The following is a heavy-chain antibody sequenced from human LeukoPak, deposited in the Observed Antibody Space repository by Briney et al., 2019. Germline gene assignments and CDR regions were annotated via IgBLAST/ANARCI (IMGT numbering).Heavy chain of an antibody. D-gene: IGHD4-17*01. J-gene: IGHJ4*02. CDR3: TRQSGTVTPIDY. Sequence: SETLSLTCAVSSGSLSGYSWGWLRQPPGKGLEWGGEISHSGITNYNASLKRRVTISLNKSEIQFSLMLSSVTAADTAVYYCTRQSGTVTPIDYWSQGTLVTVSS. CDR1: SGSLSGYS. V-gene: IGHV4-34*01. CDR2: ISHSGIT.